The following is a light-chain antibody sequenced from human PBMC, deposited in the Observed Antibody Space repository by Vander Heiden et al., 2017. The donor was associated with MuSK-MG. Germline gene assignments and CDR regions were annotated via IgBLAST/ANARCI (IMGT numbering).Light chain of an antibody. CDR2: GNS. CDR1: SSHIGAGYD. CDR3: QSYDSSLSESYV. V-gene: IGLV1-40*01. Sequence: SGAPGQRVTLPCPGSSSHIGAGYDVHWHQQLPGTAPRLLIYGNSNRPAGVPDRFSGSKSGTSASLTITGLQAEDEADYYCQSYDSSLSESYVFGSGTKVTVL. J-gene: IGLJ1*01.